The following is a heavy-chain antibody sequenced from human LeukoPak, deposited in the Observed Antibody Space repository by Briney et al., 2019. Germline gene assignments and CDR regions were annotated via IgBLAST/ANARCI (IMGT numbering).Heavy chain of an antibody. Sequence: SETLSLTCAVYGGSFSGYYWGWIRQPPGKGLEWIGSIYHSGSTYYNPSLKSRVTISVDTSKNQFSLKLSSVTAADTAVYYCARDDPPDEYSSGWGVDYWGQGTLVTVSS. D-gene: IGHD6-19*01. CDR2: IYHSGST. J-gene: IGHJ4*02. V-gene: IGHV4-38-2*02. CDR3: ARDDPPDEYSSGWGVDY. CDR1: GGSFSGYY.